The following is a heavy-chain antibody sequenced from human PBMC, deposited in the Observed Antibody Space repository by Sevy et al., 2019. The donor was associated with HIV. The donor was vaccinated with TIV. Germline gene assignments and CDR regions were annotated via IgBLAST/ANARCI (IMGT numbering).Heavy chain of an antibody. J-gene: IGHJ6*02. V-gene: IGHV1-18*01. CDR3: ARGVNGDYILYYYYGMDV. CDR2: ISAYNGNT. D-gene: IGHD4-17*01. CDR1: GYTFTSYG. Sequence: ASVKVSCKASGYTFTSYGISWVRQAPGQGLEWMGWISAYNGNTNYAQKLQGRVTMTTDTSTSTAYMELRSLRSDDTAVYYCARGVNGDYILYYYYGMDVWGQGTTVTVSS.